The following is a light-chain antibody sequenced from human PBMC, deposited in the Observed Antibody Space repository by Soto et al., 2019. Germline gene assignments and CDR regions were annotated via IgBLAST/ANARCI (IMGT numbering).Light chain of an antibody. V-gene: IGKV1-12*01. J-gene: IGKJ1*01. CDR2: AAS. Sequence: IQXTQSPSSVSASVGXRVTITXRAXXGXXXWLAWYQQKPGKAPKLLVYAASSLQSGVPSRFSGXGSGTDFTLTISSLXPXXXAXYXXXXXXSFPQTFGQGTKVEIK. CDR1: XGXXXW. CDR3: XXXXSFPQT.